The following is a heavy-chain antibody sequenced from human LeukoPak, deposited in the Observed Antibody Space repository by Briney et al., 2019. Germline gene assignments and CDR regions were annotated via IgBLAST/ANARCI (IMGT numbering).Heavy chain of an antibody. CDR2: ISSTSNTI. J-gene: IGHJ4*02. V-gene: IGHV3-48*02. D-gene: IGHD6-19*01. CDR3: ARRESSGWYWVY. Sequence: PGGSLRLSCAASGFTFSTYSMNWVRRAPGKGLEWVSYISSTSNTIYYADSVKGRFTISRDNAKNSLDLQMNSLRDEDTAVYYCARRESSGWYWVYWGQGTLVTVSS. CDR1: GFTFSTYS.